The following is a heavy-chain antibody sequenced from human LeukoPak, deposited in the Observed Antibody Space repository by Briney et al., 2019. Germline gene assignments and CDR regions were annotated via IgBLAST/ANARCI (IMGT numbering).Heavy chain of an antibody. D-gene: IGHD5-24*01. CDR2: IKQDGSEK. Sequence: GGSLRLSCAASGFTFSSYWMSWVRQAPGKGLEWVANIKQDGSEKYYVDSVKGRFTISRDNAKNSLHLQMNTLRAEDTAVYYCARERDGRFFDYWGQGTLVTVSS. CDR3: ARERDGRFFDY. CDR1: GFTFSSYW. V-gene: IGHV3-7*01. J-gene: IGHJ4*02.